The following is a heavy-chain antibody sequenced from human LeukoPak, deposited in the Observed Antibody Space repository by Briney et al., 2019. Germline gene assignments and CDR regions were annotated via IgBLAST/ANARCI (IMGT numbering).Heavy chain of an antibody. CDR3: ARAFGCSGTSCHARWGYYYYAMDV. D-gene: IGHD2-2*01. CDR2: VSYDEINK. J-gene: IGHJ6*02. Sequence: GGSLRLSCAASASTFSNDAIHWVRQAPGKGLEWVAVVSYDEINKYYADSVKGRFTISRDNSKNTVYLQMSSLRAEDTAMYYCARAFGCSGTSCHARWGYYYYAMDVWGQGTTVTVSS. CDR1: ASTFSNDA. V-gene: IGHV3-30-3*01.